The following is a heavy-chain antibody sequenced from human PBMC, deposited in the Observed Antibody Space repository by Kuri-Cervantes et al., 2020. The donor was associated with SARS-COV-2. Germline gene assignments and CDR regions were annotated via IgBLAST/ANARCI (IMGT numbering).Heavy chain of an antibody. CDR3: ARDSYCINGVCLLGY. Sequence: SCTVSGGSISSGGYYWSWIRQPPGKGLEWIGYIYHSGSTYYNPSLKSRVTISVDTSKNQFSLKLSSVTAADTALYYCARDSYCINGVCLLGYWGQGTLVTVSS. D-gene: IGHD2-8*01. V-gene: IGHV4-30-2*01. J-gene: IGHJ4*02. CDR1: GGSISSGGYY. CDR2: IYHSGST.